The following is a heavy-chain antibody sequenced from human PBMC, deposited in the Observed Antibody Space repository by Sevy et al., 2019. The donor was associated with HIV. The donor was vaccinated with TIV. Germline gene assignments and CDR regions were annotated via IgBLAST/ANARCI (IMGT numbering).Heavy chain of an antibody. V-gene: IGHV3-33*01. CDR1: GFTFSTYG. Sequence: GGSLRLSCVASGFTFSTYGMHWVRQAPGKGLEWVAVIWYDGSNKEYVDSVKGRFTNSRDNSKDTLYHQMNSLRAEDTAVYYCARENRAVAGIGYYVDHWGQGTLVTVSS. CDR2: IWYDGSNK. CDR3: ARENRAVAGIGYYVDH. D-gene: IGHD6-19*01. J-gene: IGHJ4*02.